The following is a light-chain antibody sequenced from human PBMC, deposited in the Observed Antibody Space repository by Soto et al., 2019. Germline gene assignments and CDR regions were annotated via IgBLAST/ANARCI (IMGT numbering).Light chain of an antibody. Sequence: DIVMTQSPDSLAVSLGERATINCKSCQSVLHTSNNKNYLAWFQQKPGQPPKLLISWASTRESGVPDRFSGSGSGTDFTLTVSSLQAEDVAVYYCQQYYTTPLTFGGGTKVELK. CDR3: QQYYTTPLT. J-gene: IGKJ4*01. CDR1: QSVLHTSNNKNY. CDR2: WAS. V-gene: IGKV4-1*01.